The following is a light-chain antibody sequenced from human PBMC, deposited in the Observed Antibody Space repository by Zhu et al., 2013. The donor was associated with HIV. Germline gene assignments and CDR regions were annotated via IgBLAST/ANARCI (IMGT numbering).Light chain of an antibody. CDR2: EVS. J-gene: IGLJ3*02. V-gene: IGLV1-51*01. Sequence: QSVLTQPPSVSAAPGQKVTISCSGSTSNIGNNYVSWYQQFPGTAPKLMIYEVSNRPSGVPDRFSGSKSGNTASLTISGLQAEDEADYYCCSYAGSSTLVFGGGTKADRP. CDR1: TSNIGNNY. CDR3: CSYAGSSTLV.